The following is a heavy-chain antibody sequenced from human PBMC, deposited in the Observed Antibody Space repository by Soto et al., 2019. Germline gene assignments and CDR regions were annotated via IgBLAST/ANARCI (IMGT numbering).Heavy chain of an antibody. J-gene: IGHJ4*02. CDR2: INPSGGST. CDR1: GYTFTSYY. Sequence: ASVKVSCKASGYTFTSYYMHWVRQAPGQGLEWMGIINPSGGSTSYAQKFQGRVTMTRDTSTSTVYMELSSLRSEDTAVYYCARARTYDYVWGSYSYFFDYWGQGTLVTVAS. CDR3: ARARTYDYVWGSYSYFFDY. V-gene: IGHV1-46*01. D-gene: IGHD3-16*02.